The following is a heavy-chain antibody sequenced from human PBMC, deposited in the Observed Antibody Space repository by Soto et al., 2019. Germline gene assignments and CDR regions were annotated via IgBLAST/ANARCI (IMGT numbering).Heavy chain of an antibody. J-gene: IGHJ4*02. V-gene: IGHV3-30-3*01. CDR2: ISYDGSNK. Sequence: GGSLRLSCAASGFTFSSYAMHWVRQAPGKGLEWVAVISYDGSNKYYADSVKGRFTISRDNSKNTLFLQMNSLRAEGTAVYYCASSGYWGQGTLVTVSS. CDR1: GFTFSSYA. CDR3: ASSGY. D-gene: IGHD7-27*01.